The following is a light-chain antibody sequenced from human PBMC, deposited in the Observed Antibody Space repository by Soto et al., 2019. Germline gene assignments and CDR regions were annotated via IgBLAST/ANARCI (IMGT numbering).Light chain of an antibody. Sequence: QSALTQPRSVSGSPGQSVTLSCTGTSSDVGGYHYVSWYQHHPGKAPKIIIFDVNKRPSGVPDRFFGSKSGNTASLTISGLQTEDEADYYCCSYAGSYTLVFGGGTK. CDR2: DVN. J-gene: IGLJ2*01. V-gene: IGLV2-11*01. CDR3: CSYAGSYTLV. CDR1: SSDVGGYHY.